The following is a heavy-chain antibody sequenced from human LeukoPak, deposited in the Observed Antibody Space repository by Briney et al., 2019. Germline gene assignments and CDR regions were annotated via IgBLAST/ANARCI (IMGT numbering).Heavy chain of an antibody. CDR3: ARERSLGGFWSGYAHFDY. CDR2: ISSNGGST. D-gene: IGHD3-3*01. J-gene: IGHJ4*02. CDR1: GFTFSSYA. V-gene: IGHV3-64*04. Sequence: GGSLRLSCAASGFTFSSYAMHWVRQAPGKGLEYVSAISSNGGSTYYANSVKGRFTISRDNAKNSLYLQMNSLRAEDTAVYYCARERSLGGFWSGYAHFDYWGQGTLVTVSS.